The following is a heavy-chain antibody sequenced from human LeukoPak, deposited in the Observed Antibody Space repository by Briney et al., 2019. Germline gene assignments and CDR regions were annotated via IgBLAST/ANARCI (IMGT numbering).Heavy chain of an antibody. V-gene: IGHV3-23*01. CDR1: GFTFSSYA. J-gene: IGHJ4*02. CDR2: ISGSGGST. CDR3: AKDRSCTNDVCHGDFDY. Sequence: GGSLRLSCAASGFTFSSYAMSWVRQVPGKGLEWVSTISGSGGSTYYADSVKGRFTISRDNSKNTVYLQMNSLRAEDTAVYYCAKDRSCTNDVCHGDFDYWGQGTLVTVSS. D-gene: IGHD2-8*01.